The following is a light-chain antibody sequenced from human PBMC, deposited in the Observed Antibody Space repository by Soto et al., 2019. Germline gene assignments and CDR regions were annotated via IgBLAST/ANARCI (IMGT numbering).Light chain of an antibody. V-gene: IGKV3-20*01. J-gene: IGKJ5*01. Sequence: EIVLTQSPGTVSLSPGERATLSCRASQSVSNNYLAWYQQKPGQAPRLLIYGAYKRATGIPDRFSGSGSGTEFTLTIRRLQSEDFAVYYCQKYNNWPPITVGEGRRLEIK. CDR3: QKYNNWPPIT. CDR1: QSVSNNY. CDR2: GAY.